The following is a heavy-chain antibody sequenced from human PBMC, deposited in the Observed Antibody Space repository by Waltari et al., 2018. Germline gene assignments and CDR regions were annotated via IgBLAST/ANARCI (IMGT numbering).Heavy chain of an antibody. CDR2: IYYSGST. D-gene: IGHD6-6*01. CDR1: GGSISSHY. V-gene: IGHV4-59*11. CDR3: ARSAVSSSYNWFDP. Sequence: QVQLQESGPGLVKPSETLSLTCTVSGGSISSHYWSWIRPPPGKGLEWIWYIYYSGSTNYNPSPKSRVTISVDTSKNQFSLKLSSVTAADTAVYYCARSAVSSSYNWFDPWGQGTLVTVSS. J-gene: IGHJ5*02.